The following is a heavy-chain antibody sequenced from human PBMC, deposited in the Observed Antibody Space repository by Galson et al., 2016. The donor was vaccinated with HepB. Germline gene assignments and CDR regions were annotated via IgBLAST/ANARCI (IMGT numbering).Heavy chain of an antibody. CDR2: IKQDGSDR. V-gene: IGHV3-7*01. CDR3: AREGRGGFDP. Sequence: SLRLSCAASGFSFNSYWMSWVRQAPGKGLEWVANIKQDGSDRSYVDSAKGRFTISRENAEKSVYLQMNSLRAEATAVFYCAREGRGGFDPRGRGTLVTGSS. D-gene: IGHD3-10*01. CDR1: GFSFNSYW. J-gene: IGHJ2*01.